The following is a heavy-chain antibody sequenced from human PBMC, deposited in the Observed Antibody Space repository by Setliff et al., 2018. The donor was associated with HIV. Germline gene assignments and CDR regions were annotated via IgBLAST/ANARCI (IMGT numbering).Heavy chain of an antibody. CDR2: IYPSDSDT. J-gene: IGHJ6*02. V-gene: IGHV5-51*01. Sequence: GESLKISCKGSGYSFTCYWIGWVRQMPGKGLEWMGIIYPSDSDTRYSPSFQGQVTISADKSISTAYLQWSSLKAPDTAMYYCARTTGQSAYYYYGMDVWGQGTTVTVSS. CDR1: GYSFTCYW. CDR3: ARTTGQSAYYYYGMDV.